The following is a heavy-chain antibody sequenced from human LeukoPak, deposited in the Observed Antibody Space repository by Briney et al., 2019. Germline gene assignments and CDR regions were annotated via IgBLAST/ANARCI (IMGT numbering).Heavy chain of an antibody. CDR2: MNPNSGNT. CDR3: ARDSTERGIVGVTGY. Sequence: ASVKVSCKASGYTFTSYDINWVRQATGQGLEWMGWMNPNSGNTGYAQKFQGRVTMTKNTSISTAYMELSSLRSEDTAVYYCARDSTERGIVGVTGYWGQGTLVTVSS. V-gene: IGHV1-8*01. CDR1: GYTFTSYD. D-gene: IGHD1-26*01. J-gene: IGHJ4*02.